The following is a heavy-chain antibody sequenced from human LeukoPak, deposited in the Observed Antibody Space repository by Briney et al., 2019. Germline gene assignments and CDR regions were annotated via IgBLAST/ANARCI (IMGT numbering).Heavy chain of an antibody. J-gene: IGHJ6*02. Sequence: SETLSLTCAVYGGSFSGYYWSWIRQPPGKGLEWIGEINHSGSTNYNPSLKSRVTISVDTSKNQFSLKLSSVTAADTAVYYCARGGARGYSNYVAQYYGMDVWGQGTTVTVSS. D-gene: IGHD4-11*01. V-gene: IGHV4-34*01. CDR3: ARGGARGYSNYVAQYYGMDV. CDR1: GGSFSGYY. CDR2: INHSGST.